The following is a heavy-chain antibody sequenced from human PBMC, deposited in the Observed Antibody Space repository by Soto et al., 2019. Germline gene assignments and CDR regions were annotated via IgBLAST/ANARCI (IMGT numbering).Heavy chain of an antibody. D-gene: IGHD3-22*01. CDR3: AKSLYYYDSSGYCPLDY. Sequence: GGSLRLSCAASGFTFISYGMHWVRQAPGKGLEWVAVISYDGSNKYYADSVKGRFTISRDNSKNTLYLQMNSLRAEDTAVYYCAKSLYYYDSSGYCPLDYWGQGTLVTVSS. J-gene: IGHJ4*02. CDR1: GFTFISYG. CDR2: ISYDGSNK. V-gene: IGHV3-30*18.